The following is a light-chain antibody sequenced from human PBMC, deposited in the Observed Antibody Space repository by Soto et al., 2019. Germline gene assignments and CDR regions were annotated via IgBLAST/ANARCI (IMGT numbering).Light chain of an antibody. Sequence: EILMTKSPATLSVSPGERATLSCRASQSVSSNLAWYQQKPGQAPRLLIYGASTRATGIPARFSGSGSGTEFTLTISSLQSEDFTVYYCQQYNNWLPITFGQGTRLDIK. CDR3: QQYNNWLPIT. J-gene: IGKJ5*01. CDR1: QSVSSN. CDR2: GAS. V-gene: IGKV3-15*01.